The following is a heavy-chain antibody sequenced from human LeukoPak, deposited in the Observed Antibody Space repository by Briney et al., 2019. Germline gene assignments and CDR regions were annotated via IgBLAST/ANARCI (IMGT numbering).Heavy chain of an antibody. CDR1: GFTFSNAW. CDR2: IKSKTDAGTT. CDR3: TTESKYYYFYYMDV. V-gene: IGHV3-15*01. J-gene: IGHJ6*03. Sequence: GGSLRLSCAASGFTFSNAWMSWVRQAPGKGPEWVGRIKSKTDAGTTDYGAPVKGRFTISRDDSKNTLYLQMNSLKTEDTAMYFCTTESKYYYFYYMDVWGKGTTVTVSS. D-gene: IGHD4-11*01.